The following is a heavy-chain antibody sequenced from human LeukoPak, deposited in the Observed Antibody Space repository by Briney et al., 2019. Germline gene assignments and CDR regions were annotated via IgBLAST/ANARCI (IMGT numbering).Heavy chain of an antibody. CDR3: ARDLWGAGGY. D-gene: IGHD1-26*01. CDR1: GGSISSYS. V-gene: IGHV4-59*01. CDR2: IYYSGST. Sequence: SETLSLTCTVSGGSISSYSWSWIRQPPGKGLEWIGYIYYSGSTNYNPSLKSRVTISVDTSKNQFSLKLSSVTAADTAVYYCARDLWGAGGYWGQGTLVTVSS. J-gene: IGHJ4*02.